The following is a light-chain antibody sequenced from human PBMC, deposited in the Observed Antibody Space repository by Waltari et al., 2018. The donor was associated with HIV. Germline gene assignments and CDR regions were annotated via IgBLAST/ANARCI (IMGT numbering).Light chain of an antibody. CDR2: AAS. Sequence: DIQMTQSPSSLSESLGDRVPITCRASQSIDTYLNWYQQRPGEAPKLLIYAASNLQSGVPSRFSGRGSGTDFTLTISSLQPEDFATYFCQQSYSSLSTFGQGTKL. CDR1: QSIDTY. J-gene: IGKJ2*01. V-gene: IGKV1-39*01. CDR3: QQSYSSLST.